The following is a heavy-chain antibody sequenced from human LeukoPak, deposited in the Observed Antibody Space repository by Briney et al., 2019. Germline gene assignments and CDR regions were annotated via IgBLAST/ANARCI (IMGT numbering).Heavy chain of an antibody. CDR3: AKGRYSGSYYNWFDP. D-gene: IGHD1-26*01. V-gene: IGHV3-23*01. Sequence: GGSLRLSCAASGVTFSSYSMSWGRQAPGTGLEWVSAICRSGGSTYYADSVKGRFTLSRATTKNTLYLQMNSLRSEDTAVYYCAKGRYSGSYYNWFDPRGQGTLVTVSS. CDR1: GVTFSSYS. J-gene: IGHJ5*02. CDR2: ICRSGGST.